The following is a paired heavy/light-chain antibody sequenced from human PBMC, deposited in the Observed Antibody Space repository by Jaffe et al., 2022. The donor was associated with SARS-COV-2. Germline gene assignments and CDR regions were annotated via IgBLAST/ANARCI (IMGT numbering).Heavy chain of an antibody. CDR2: IKSKSDGGTT. Sequence: VQLVESGGGLVKPGGSLRLSCEASGFTFRNAWMSWVRQAPGKGLEWVGQIKSKSDGGTTQYAAPVKGRFTISRDDSKNTLYLEMNSLKTEDTAVYFCTTEGDCSRTSCYTLQWGQGTLVTVSS. V-gene: IGHV3-15*01. CDR3: TTEGDCSRTSCYTLQ. J-gene: IGHJ4*02. D-gene: IGHD2-2*02. CDR1: GFTFRNAW.
Light chain of an antibody. CDR3: HSRDSSGEHVV. Sequence: SYELTQPPSVSVSPGQTARITCSGDDLPKKYAYWYQQKSGQAPELVIYDDNKRPSGIPERFSGSSSGTTATLSISGAQVEDEGDYYCHSRDSSGEHVVFGGGTKLTVL. J-gene: IGLJ2*01. CDR2: DDN. V-gene: IGLV3-10*01. CDR1: DLPKKY.